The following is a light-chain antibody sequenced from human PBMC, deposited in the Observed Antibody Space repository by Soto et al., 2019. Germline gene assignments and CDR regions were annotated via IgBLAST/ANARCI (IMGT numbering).Light chain of an antibody. Sequence: QSALTQPASVSGSPGQSITISCTGTSSDVGGYNYVSWYLQHPGKAPQLIIYEVSNRPSGVSNRFSGSKSGNTASLTISGLQAEDEADYYCSSYTSSSSVFGTGTKVTVL. CDR1: SSDVGGYNY. CDR3: SSYTSSSSV. J-gene: IGLJ1*01. CDR2: EVS. V-gene: IGLV2-14*01.